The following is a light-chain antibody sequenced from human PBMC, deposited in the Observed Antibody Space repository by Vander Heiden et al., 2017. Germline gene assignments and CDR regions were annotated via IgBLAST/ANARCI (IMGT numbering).Light chain of an antibody. CDR3: QQYDNLPPGT. V-gene: IGKV1-33*01. CDR1: QDISNY. J-gene: IGKJ2*02. Sequence: DIQMTQSPSSLSASVGGRVTIPCPASQDISNYLNWYQQKPGKAPKLLIYDESNLETGVPSRFSGSGSGTDFTFTISSLQPEDIATYYCQQYDNLPPGTFGQGTKLEIK. CDR2: DES.